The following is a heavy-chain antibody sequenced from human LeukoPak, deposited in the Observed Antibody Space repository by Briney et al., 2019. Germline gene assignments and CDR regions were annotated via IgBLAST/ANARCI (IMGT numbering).Heavy chain of an antibody. D-gene: IGHD3-10*01. CDR1: GFTFSHFA. CDR3: AKLKRVGIAPFDD. J-gene: IGHJ4*02. V-gene: IGHV3-23*01. CDR2: ISGSGNKT. Sequence: GGSLRLSCAASGFTFSHFAMSWVRQAPGVGLHWVSTISGSGNKTYDADSVKGRFTISRDNSKNTLYLQMTGLRAEDTAVYYCAKLKRVGIAPFDDWGQGTLVTVSS.